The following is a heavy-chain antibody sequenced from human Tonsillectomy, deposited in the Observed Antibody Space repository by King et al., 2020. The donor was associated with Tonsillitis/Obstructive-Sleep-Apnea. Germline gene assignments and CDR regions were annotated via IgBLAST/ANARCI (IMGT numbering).Heavy chain of an antibody. CDR2: ISAYNGNR. CDR3: ASVSLSHYFDTSDYSSFHY. Sequence: QLVQSGAEVKKPGASVKVSCKASGYTFTTYGISWVRQAPGQGLEWMGWISAYNGNRNCAQKFQGRFTMTTDTSTSTAYRELSSLRSDDTAVSYCASVSLSHYFDTSDYSSFHYGGQGTLVSVPS. D-gene: IGHD3-22*01. CDR1: GYTFTTYG. V-gene: IGHV1-18*01. J-gene: IGHJ4*02.